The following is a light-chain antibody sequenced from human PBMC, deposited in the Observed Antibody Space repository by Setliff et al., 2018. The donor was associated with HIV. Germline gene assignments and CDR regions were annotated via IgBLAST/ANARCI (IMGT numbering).Light chain of an antibody. V-gene: IGLV1-51*01. J-gene: IGLJ2*01. CDR1: SSNIGNNY. Sequence: QSALTQPPSVSAAPGQKVTISCSGSSSNIGNNYVSWYQQLPGTAPKLPIYDNNKRPSGIPDRFSGSKSGTSASLAISGLQSEDEGDYYCAPWDDSLNGPVFGGGTKVTVL. CDR3: APWDDSLNGPV. CDR2: DNN.